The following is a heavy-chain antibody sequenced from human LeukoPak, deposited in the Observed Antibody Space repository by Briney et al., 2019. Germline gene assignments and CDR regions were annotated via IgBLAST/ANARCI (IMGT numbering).Heavy chain of an antibody. CDR3: ARGIAVAGTRWFDP. CDR1: GDSISSGGYS. Sequence: SQTLSLTCAVSGDSISSGGYSWSWIRQPPGKGLEWIGYIYHSGSTYYNPSLKSRVTISVDRSKNQFSLKLSSVTAADTAVYYCARGIAVAGTRWFDPWGQGTLVTVSS. CDR2: IYHSGST. D-gene: IGHD6-19*01. V-gene: IGHV4-30-2*01. J-gene: IGHJ5*02.